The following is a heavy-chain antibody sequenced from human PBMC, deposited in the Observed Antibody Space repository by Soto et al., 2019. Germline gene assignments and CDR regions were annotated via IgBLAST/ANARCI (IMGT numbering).Heavy chain of an antibody. Sequence: PSETLSLTCSVFGASLTSHYWSWIRQSPGKGLEWIGYIYYSGSTNYNPSLKSRVTISVDTSKNQFSLKLSSVTAADTAVYYCARGYDYIWGSYQYAFDIWGQGTMVTVSS. CDR1: GASLTSHY. CDR2: IYYSGST. J-gene: IGHJ3*02. CDR3: ARGYDYIWGSYQYAFDI. D-gene: IGHD3-16*02. V-gene: IGHV4-59*08.